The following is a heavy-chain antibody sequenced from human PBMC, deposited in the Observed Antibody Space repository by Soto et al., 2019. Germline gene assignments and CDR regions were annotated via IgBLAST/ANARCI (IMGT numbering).Heavy chain of an antibody. CDR1: GFTFSSYA. Sequence: EVQLLESGGGLVQPGGSLRLSCAASGFTFSSYAMTWVRQAPGKGLEWVSALSGSGVSTYYADSVKGRFTISRDNSQTTLYLQRNSLRAEDTAVYYCAKGGGSKDYYDTSGYYLYYYYAMDVWGQGTTVTVSS. V-gene: IGHV3-23*01. CDR2: LSGSGVST. CDR3: AKGGGSKDYYDTSGYYLYYYYAMDV. D-gene: IGHD3-22*01. J-gene: IGHJ6*02.